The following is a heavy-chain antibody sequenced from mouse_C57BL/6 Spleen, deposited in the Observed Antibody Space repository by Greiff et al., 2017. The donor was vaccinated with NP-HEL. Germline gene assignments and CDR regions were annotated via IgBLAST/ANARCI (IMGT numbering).Heavy chain of an antibody. CDR2: ICYDGSN. Sequence: EVKLVESGPGLVKPSQSLSLTCSVTGYSITSGYYWNWIRQFPGNKLEWMGYICYDGSNNYNPALKNRISMTRDTSKSQFFLKLNSVTTEDTATYYCARDLDDYLSFDYWGQGTTLTVSS. D-gene: IGHD2-4*01. V-gene: IGHV3-6*01. CDR3: ARDLDDYLSFDY. CDR1: GYSITSGYY. J-gene: IGHJ2*01.